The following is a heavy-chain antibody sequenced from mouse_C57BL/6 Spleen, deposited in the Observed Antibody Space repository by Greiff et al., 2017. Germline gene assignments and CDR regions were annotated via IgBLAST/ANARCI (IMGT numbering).Heavy chain of an antibody. CDR2: IYPGDGDT. V-gene: IGHV1-80*01. CDR1: GYAFSSYW. CDR3: ARRGTWDLDY. Sequence: VKLMESGAELVKPGASVKISCKASGYAFSSYWMNWVKQRPGKGLEWIGQIYPGDGDTNYNGKFKGKATLTADKSSSTAYMQLSSLTSEDSAVYFCARRGTWDLDYWGQGTTLTVSS. J-gene: IGHJ2*01. D-gene: IGHD4-1*01.